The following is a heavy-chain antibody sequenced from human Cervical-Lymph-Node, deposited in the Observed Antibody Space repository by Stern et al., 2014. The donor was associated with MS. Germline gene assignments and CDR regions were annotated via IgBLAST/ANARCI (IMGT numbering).Heavy chain of an antibody. D-gene: IGHD6-6*01. J-gene: IGHJ4*02. CDR3: ARESFSSSSRLFDY. V-gene: IGHV3-30-3*01. CDR2: ISYDGDNK. Sequence: VQLVESGGGVVQPGRSLRLSCAASGFTFGSYAMHWVRQTPGQGLEWVAVISYDGDNKYYADSVKVRFTISRDNFKNTLDLLMNSLSPEDTAVYYCARESFSSSSRLFDYWGQGALVTVTS. CDR1: GFTFGSYA.